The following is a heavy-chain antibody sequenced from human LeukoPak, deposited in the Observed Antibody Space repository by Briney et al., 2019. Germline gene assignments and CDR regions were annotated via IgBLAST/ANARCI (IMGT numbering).Heavy chain of an antibody. V-gene: IGHV1-24*01. CDR1: GFTFSSYA. J-gene: IGHJ4*02. Sequence: PGGSLRLSCAASGFTFSSYAMHWVRQSPEKGLEWMGVFDPADGKTIYAPKFQDRVTLTEDTSTDTAYMEVRSLTSEDTAVYYCATSTENRLDDYWGQGTLVTVSS. CDR3: ATSTENRLDDY. D-gene: IGHD1-1*01. CDR2: FDPADGKT.